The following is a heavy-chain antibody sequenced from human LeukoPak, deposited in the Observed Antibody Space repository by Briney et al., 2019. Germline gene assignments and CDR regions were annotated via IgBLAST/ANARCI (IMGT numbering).Heavy chain of an antibody. Sequence: PSETLSLTCTVSGGSISSSSYHWGWIRQPPGKGLEWIGSIDYSGSTYHNPSLKSRVTISVDTSKNRFSLKLTSVTAADTAVYYCARGFTVDPWGQGTLVTVSS. CDR3: ARGFTVDP. D-gene: IGHD3-16*01. CDR2: IDYSGST. J-gene: IGHJ5*02. V-gene: IGHV4-39*07. CDR1: GGSISSSSYH.